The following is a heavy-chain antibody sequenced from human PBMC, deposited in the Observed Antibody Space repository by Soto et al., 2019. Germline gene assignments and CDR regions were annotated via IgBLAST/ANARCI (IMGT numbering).Heavy chain of an antibody. J-gene: IGHJ6*02. CDR2: IYYSGST. D-gene: IGHD3-10*01. CDR3: ARAGALYYGSEKTNYYYGMDV. Sequence: PSETLSLTCTVSGGSISSGDYYWSWIRQPPGKGLEWIGYIYYSGSTYYNPSLKSRVTISVDTSKNQFSLKLSSVTAADTAVYYCARAGALYYGSEKTNYYYGMDVWGQGTTVTVSS. CDR1: GGSISSGDYY. V-gene: IGHV4-30-4*01.